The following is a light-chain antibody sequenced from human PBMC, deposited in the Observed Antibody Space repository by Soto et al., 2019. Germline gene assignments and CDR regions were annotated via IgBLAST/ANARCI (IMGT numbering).Light chain of an antibody. CDR3: QQYGSSPRLT. J-gene: IGKJ4*01. Sequence: EIVLTQSPGTLSFSPGEGATLSCRASHSVNSDSLAWYQQKPGQAPRLLISGASTRATGIPDRFRGSGSGTDFTLTISRLEPEDFAVYYCQQYGSSPRLTFGGGTKVDIK. CDR2: GAS. V-gene: IGKV3-20*01. CDR1: HSVNSDS.